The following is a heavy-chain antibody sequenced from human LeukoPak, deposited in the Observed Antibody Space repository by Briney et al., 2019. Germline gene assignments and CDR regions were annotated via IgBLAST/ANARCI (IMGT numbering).Heavy chain of an antibody. CDR1: GSSPSSYA. CDR2: IIGIGAST. V-gene: IGHV3-23*01. Sequence: GSLRLSCAASGSSPSSYAMSWVRHAPGEGLEWVSAIIGIGASTYYADSVKGRFTSPRDNDKTTLYLQMKSLRAEDTAVYHCAKDLVATHHDRLGPDQVYYFAYWGEGTLVTVSS. CDR3: AKDLVATHHDRLGPDQVYYFAY. J-gene: IGHJ4*02. D-gene: IGHD1-14*01.